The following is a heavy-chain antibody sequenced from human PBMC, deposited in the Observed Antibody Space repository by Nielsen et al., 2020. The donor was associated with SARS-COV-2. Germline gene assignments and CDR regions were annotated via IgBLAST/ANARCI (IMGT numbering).Heavy chain of an antibody. V-gene: IGHV3-53*01. CDR2: IYSGGST. D-gene: IGHD5-18*01. CDR3: AREFALRDTAYFDY. Sequence: GESLKISCAASGFTFSSNYMSWVRQAPGKGLEWVSVIYSGGSTYYADSVKGRFTISRDNSKNTPYLQMNSLRPEDTAVYYCAREFALRDTAYFDYWGQGTLVTVSS. CDR1: GFTFSSNY. J-gene: IGHJ4*02.